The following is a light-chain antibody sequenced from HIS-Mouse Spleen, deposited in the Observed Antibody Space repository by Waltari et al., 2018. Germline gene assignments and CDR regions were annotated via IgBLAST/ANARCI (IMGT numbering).Light chain of an antibody. CDR1: SLDVGRYNL. J-gene: IGLJ3*02. CDR3: CSYAGSSTWV. CDR2: EGS. Sequence: QSALTQPASVSGSPGQSITISCTGTSLDVGRYNLVSWYQQHPGKAPKLMIYEGSKRPSGVSNRFSGSKSGNTASLTISGLQAEDEADYYCCSYAGSSTWVFGGGTKLTVL. V-gene: IGLV2-23*01.